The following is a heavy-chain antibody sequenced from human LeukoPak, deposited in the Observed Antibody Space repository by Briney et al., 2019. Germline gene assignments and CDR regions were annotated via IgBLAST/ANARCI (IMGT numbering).Heavy chain of an antibody. CDR1: GGSISSGGYY. Sequence: KASETLSLTCTVSGGSISSGGYYWSWIRQPPGKGLEWIGYIYHSGSTYYNPSLKGRVTISVDRSKNQFSLKLSSVTAADTAVYYCARGRLDWFDPWGQGTLVTVSS. J-gene: IGHJ5*02. CDR3: ARGRLDWFDP. V-gene: IGHV4-30-2*01. CDR2: IYHSGST.